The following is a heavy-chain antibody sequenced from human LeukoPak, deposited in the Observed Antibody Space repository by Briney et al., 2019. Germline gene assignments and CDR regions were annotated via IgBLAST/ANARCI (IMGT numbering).Heavy chain of an antibody. Sequence: GGSLRLSCAASGFTFSSYAMSWVRQAPGKGLEWVSAISGSGGSTYYADSVKGRFTISRDNSKNTLYLQMNSLRAEDTAVYYCAKYSHDYGDYVPQDSPFDIWGQGTMVTVSS. V-gene: IGHV3-23*01. CDR3: AKYSHDYGDYVPQDSPFDI. J-gene: IGHJ3*02. CDR1: GFTFSSYA. CDR2: ISGSGGST. D-gene: IGHD4-17*01.